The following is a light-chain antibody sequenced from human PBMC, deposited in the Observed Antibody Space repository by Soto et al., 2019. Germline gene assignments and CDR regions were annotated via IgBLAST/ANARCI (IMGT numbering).Light chain of an antibody. J-gene: IGKJ5*01. CDR2: DSS. Sequence: DIQMTQSPSSLSASVGDRVTITCQASQDISDFLNWYRQKPGKAPELLIYDSSNLQTGVPSRFSGSRSGTDFTFTISSLQPEDIATYYCQQYDTLPPTFGQGTRLEIK. CDR1: QDISDF. V-gene: IGKV1-33*01. CDR3: QQYDTLPPT.